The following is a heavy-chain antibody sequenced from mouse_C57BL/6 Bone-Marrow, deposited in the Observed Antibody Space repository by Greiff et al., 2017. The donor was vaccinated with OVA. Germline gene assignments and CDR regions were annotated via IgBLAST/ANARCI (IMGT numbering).Heavy chain of an antibody. J-gene: IGHJ4*01. Sequence: DVQLQESGPALVKPSQTVSLTCTVTGYSITNGNHWWNWLRQVSGSKLEWIRYISSSGSTDSNPTLKSRISITRDTSKNQLFLQLNFVTTEYMATYACESAGGYDGAMGCWGQGTSVTVSS. V-gene: IGHV3-4*01. CDR3: ESAGGYDGAMGC. CDR2: ISSSGST. D-gene: IGHD2-2*01. CDR1: GYSITNGNHW.